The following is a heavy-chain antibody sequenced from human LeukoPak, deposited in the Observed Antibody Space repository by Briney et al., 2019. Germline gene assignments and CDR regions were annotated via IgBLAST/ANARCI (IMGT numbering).Heavy chain of an antibody. CDR1: GGSFSGYY. CDR2: INHSGST. Sequence: SETLSLTCAVYGGSFSGYYWSWIRQPPGKGLEWIGEINHSGSTNYNPSLKSRVTISVDTSKNQFSLKLSSVTAADTAVYYCARVRGSYYRGSFDYWGQGTLVTVSS. CDR3: ARVRGSYYRGSFDY. J-gene: IGHJ4*02. V-gene: IGHV4-34*01. D-gene: IGHD1-26*01.